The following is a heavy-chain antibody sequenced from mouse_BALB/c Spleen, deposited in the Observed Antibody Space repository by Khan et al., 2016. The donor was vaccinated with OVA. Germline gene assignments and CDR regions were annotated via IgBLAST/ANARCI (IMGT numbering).Heavy chain of an antibody. V-gene: IGHV1-69*02. CDR2: IDPSDSYT. Sequence: QVQLQQPGAELVKPGASVKLSCKASGYTFTRYWMQWVKQRPGQGLEWIGEIDPSDSYTNYNQKFKGKATLTVDKSSSTAYMQLSRLTSEDSAVYYCGRYGNYFAYWGQGTLVTVSA. D-gene: IGHD2-1*01. CDR3: GRYGNYFAY. CDR1: GYTFTRYW. J-gene: IGHJ3*01.